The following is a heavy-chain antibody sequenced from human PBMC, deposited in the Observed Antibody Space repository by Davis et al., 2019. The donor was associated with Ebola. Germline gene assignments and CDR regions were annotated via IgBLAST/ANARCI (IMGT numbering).Heavy chain of an antibody. D-gene: IGHD2-21*01. J-gene: IGHJ3*02. CDR2: IGAAGDT. CDR3: ARALFGASAFDI. Sequence: GESLRLSCAASGFTFRSYDMHWVRQATGKGLEWVSAIGAAGDTYYPGSVQGRFTISRENAKNSLYLQMNSLRAGDTAVYYCARALFGASAFDIWGQGTMVTVSS. CDR1: GFTFRSYD. V-gene: IGHV3-13*01.